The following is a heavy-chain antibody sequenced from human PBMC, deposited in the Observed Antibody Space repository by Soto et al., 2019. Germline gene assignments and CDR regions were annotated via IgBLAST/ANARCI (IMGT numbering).Heavy chain of an antibody. J-gene: IGHJ6*01. CDR3: ARGGLQHALDV. V-gene: IGHV3-74*03. CDR2: VNNDGTDT. CDR1: GFTFSNYW. Sequence: EVQLVESGGGLVQPGGSLRLSCAASGFTFSNYWMYWVRQARGKGLVWVSRVNNDGTDTTHADSVKGRFTISRDNAENTLYLQMSRLRASDTAVYYCARGGLQHALDVWGQGSTVNVSS. D-gene: IGHD6-13*01.